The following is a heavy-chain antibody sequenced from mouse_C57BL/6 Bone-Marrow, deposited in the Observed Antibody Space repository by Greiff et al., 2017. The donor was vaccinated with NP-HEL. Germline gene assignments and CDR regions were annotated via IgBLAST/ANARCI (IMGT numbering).Heavy chain of an antibody. J-gene: IGHJ1*03. CDR3: ARHYDYGYWYFDV. V-gene: IGHV1-18*01. Sequence: EVQLQQSGPELVKPGASVKIPCKASGYTFTDYNMDWVKQSHGKSLEWIGDINPNNGGTIYNQKFKGKATLTVDKSSSTAYMELRSLTSEDTAVYYCARHYDYGYWYFDVWGTGTTVTVSS. D-gene: IGHD2-4*01. CDR2: INPNNGGT. CDR1: GYTFTDYN.